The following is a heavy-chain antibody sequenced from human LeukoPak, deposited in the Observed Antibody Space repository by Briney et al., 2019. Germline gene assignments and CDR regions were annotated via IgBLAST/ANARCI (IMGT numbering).Heavy chain of an antibody. CDR3: ARENIVGATKGGFDY. Sequence: SETLSLTCTVSGGSISSSSYYWGWIRQPPGKGLEWIGSIYYSGSTYYNPSLKSRVTISVDTSKNQFSLKLSSVTAADTAVYYCARENIVGATKGGFDYWGQGTLVTVSS. CDR1: GGSISSSSYY. V-gene: IGHV4-39*07. J-gene: IGHJ4*02. CDR2: IYYSGST. D-gene: IGHD1-26*01.